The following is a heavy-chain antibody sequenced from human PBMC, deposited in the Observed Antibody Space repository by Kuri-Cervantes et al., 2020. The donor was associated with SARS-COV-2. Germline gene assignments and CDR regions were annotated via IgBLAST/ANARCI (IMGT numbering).Heavy chain of an antibody. V-gene: IGHV5-51*01. CDR2: IYPGDSDT. J-gene: IGHJ4*02. D-gene: IGHD6-13*01. CDR1: GDSFTYYW. Sequence: GGSLRLSCKGSGDSFTYYWIGWVRQTPGKGLEWMGIIYPGDSDTRYSPSFQGQVTISADKSISTAYLQWSSLKASDTAMYYCARKDSSSLDYWGQGTLVTVSS. CDR3: ARKDSSSLDY.